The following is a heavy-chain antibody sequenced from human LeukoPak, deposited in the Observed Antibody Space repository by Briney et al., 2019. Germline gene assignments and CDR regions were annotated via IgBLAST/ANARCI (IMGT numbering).Heavy chain of an antibody. J-gene: IGHJ6*02. CDR3: ARLKLLWFGERLGINYYGMDV. Sequence: SETLSLTCAVYGGSFSGYYWSWIRQPPGKGLEWIGEINHSGSTNYNPSLKSRVTISVDTSKNQFSLKLSSVTAADTAVYYCARLKLLWFGERLGINYYGMDVWGQGTTVTVSS. V-gene: IGHV4-34*01. CDR1: GGSFSGYY. CDR2: INHSGST. D-gene: IGHD3-10*01.